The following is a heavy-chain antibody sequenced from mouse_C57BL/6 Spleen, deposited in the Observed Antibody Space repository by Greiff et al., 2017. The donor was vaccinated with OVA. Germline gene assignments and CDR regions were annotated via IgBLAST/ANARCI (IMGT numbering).Heavy chain of an antibody. D-gene: IGHD1-1*01. CDR1: GYTFTDYY. CDR3: ARDYGGYFDV. V-gene: IGHV1-26*01. J-gene: IGHJ1*03. Sequence: VQLQQSGPELVKPGASVKISCKASGYTFTDYYMNRVKQSHGKSLEWIGDINPNNGGTSYNQKFKGKATLTVDKSSSTAYMELRSLTSEDSAVYYCARDYGGYFDVWGTGTTVTVSS. CDR2: INPNNGGT.